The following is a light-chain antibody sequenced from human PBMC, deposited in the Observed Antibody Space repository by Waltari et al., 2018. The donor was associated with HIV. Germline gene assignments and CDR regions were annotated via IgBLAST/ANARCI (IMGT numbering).Light chain of an antibody. CDR2: WAS. Sequence: DIVMTQSPDSLPVSRGERATMTCRSSRLVYFNSNNQNYLAWDQQKPGQSPKVLIYWASTRASGVPGRFSGSGSGTDFNLTISSLQADDVAVYYCQQYYTIESTFGGGTKVEIK. CDR1: RLVYFNSNNQNY. V-gene: IGKV4-1*01. CDR3: QQYYTIEST. J-gene: IGKJ4*01.